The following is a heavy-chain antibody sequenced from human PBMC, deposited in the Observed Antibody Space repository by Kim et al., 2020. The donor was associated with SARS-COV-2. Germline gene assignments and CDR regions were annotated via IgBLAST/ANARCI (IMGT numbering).Heavy chain of an antibody. CDR1: GGSISSGGYY. D-gene: IGHD3-22*01. CDR2: IYYSGST. CDR3: ARELGPNYYDSSGYHHDAFDV. J-gene: IGHJ3*01. V-gene: IGHV4-31*03. Sequence: SETLSLTCTVFGGSISSGGYYWSWIRQHPGKGLEWIGYIYYSGSTYYNPSLKSRVTISVDTSKNQFSLKLSSVTAAYTAVYYCARELGPNYYDSSGYHHDAFDVWGQGTMVTVSS.